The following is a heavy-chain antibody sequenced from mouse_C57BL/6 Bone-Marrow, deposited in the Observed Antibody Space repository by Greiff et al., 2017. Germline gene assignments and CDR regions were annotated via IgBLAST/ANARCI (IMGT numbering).Heavy chain of an antibody. J-gene: IGHJ3*01. D-gene: IGHD2-3*01. CDR1: GFSLTSYS. Sequence: VMLVESGPGLVAPSQSLSITCTVSGFSLTSYSISWVRQPPGKGLEWLGVIWTGGGTTYNSAPKSSLNISKGNSNSQVFLQMNSLQTDDTARYYGASNYDGYPWFAYWGQGTLVTVSA. V-gene: IGHV2-9-1*01. CDR3: ASNYDGYPWFAY. CDR2: IWTGGGT.